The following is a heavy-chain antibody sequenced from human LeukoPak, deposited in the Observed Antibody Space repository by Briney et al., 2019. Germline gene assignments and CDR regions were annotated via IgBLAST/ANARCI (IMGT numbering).Heavy chain of an antibody. J-gene: IGHJ3*02. D-gene: IGHD3-22*01. CDR1: GFSFSNYG. CDR2: MQYDGSVE. CDR3: ARITWDYYDSSGYFDAFDI. V-gene: IGHV3-30*02. Sequence: PGGSLRLSCVASGFSFSNYGTHWVRQAPGKGLEWVTFMQYDGSVEFYADSVKGRFTISRDNSKNTLYLQMNSLRAEDTAVYYCARITWDYYDSSGYFDAFDIWGQGTMVTVSS.